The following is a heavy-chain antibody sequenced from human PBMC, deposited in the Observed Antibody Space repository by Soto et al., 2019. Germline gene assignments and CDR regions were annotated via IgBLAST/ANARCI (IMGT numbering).Heavy chain of an antibody. V-gene: IGHV1-69*01. D-gene: IGHD5-18*01. CDR1: RGSFSASC. CDR2: FIPIFGTA. J-gene: IGHJ4*02. Sequence: LVQSGAEVKKPGSSVKVSCRAGRGSFSASCFSLVRQAPGQGLEWVGGFIPIFGTANYAQKFQDRVTMTANESTSTVYMELRSLRSEDTALYYCARSGYSYGPNMDWGQGTLVTVST. CDR3: ARSGYSYGPNMD.